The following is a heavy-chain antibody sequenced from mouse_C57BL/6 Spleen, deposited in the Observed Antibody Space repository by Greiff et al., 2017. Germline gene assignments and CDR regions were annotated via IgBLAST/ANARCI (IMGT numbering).Heavy chain of an antibody. CDR3: ARGVSTYGYFDV. CDR2: IYPSDSET. CDR1: GYTFTSYW. D-gene: IGHD2-13*01. Sequence: VQLQQPGAELVRPGSSVKLSCKASGYTFTSYWMDWVKQRPGQGLEWIGNIYPSDSETHYNQKFKDKATMTVDKSSSTSYMLLSSLTSEDSADYYCARGVSTYGYFDVWGTGTTVTVSS. J-gene: IGHJ1*03. V-gene: IGHV1-61*01.